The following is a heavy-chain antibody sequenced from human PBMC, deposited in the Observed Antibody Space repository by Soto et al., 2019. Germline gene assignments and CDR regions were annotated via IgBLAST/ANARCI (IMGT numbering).Heavy chain of an antibody. CDR2: ISYDGSNK. Sequence: QVQLVESGGGVVQPGRSLRLSCAASGFTFSSYGMHWVRQAPGKGLEWVAVISYDGSNKYYADSVKGRFTISRDNSKNTLYLQMNSLRAEDTAVYYCAKGGDVYSYVSLFDYWGQGTLVTVSS. CDR1: GFTFSSYG. J-gene: IGHJ4*02. D-gene: IGHD5-18*01. CDR3: AKGGDVYSYVSLFDY. V-gene: IGHV3-30*18.